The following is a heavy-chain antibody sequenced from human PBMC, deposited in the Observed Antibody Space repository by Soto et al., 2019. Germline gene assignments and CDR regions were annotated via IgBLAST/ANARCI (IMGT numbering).Heavy chain of an antibody. CDR2: IIPIFGTA. J-gene: IGHJ4*02. CDR1: GGTFSSYA. CDR3: ARSRTIYYDSSGFGR. V-gene: IGHV1-69*13. Sequence: ASVKVSCKASGGTFSSYAISWVRQAPGQGLEWMGGIIPIFGTANYAQKFQGRVTITADESTSTAYMELSSLRSEDTAVYYCARSRTIYYDSSGFGRWGQGTLVTVSS. D-gene: IGHD3-22*01.